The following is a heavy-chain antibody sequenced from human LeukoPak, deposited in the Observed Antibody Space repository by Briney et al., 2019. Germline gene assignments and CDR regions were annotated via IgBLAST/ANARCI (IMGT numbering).Heavy chain of an antibody. Sequence: ASVKVSCKVSGYTLTELSMHWVRQAPGKGLEWMGGFDPEDGETIYAQKFQGRVTMTEDTSTDTAYMEQSSLRSEDTDVYYCATVLPVLRFLEWSPGRFDPWGQGTLVTVSS. CDR2: FDPEDGET. D-gene: IGHD3-3*01. V-gene: IGHV1-24*01. J-gene: IGHJ5*02. CDR1: GYTLTELS. CDR3: ATVLPVLRFLEWSPGRFDP.